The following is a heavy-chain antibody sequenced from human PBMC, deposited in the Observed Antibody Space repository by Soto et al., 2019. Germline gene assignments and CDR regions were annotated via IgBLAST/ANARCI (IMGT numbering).Heavy chain of an antibody. CDR3: AKNAVPGDGWGLVPD. CDR2: ITGSGGTI. CDR1: GFSFSKYA. D-gene: IGHD2-21*02. Sequence: DVQLLESGGGLVQPGGSLRLSCAASGFSFSKYAMIWVRQAPGKGQEWVSGITGSGGTIEYAASVKGRFTISRDNSKNPVDLKMNSRRAGDTAMYYWAKNAVPGDGWGLVPDWGQGTLVPVS. V-gene: IGHV3-23*01. J-gene: IGHJ4*02.